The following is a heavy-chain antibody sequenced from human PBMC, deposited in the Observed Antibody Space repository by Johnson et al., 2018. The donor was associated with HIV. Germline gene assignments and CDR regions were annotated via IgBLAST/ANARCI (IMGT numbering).Heavy chain of an antibody. D-gene: IGHD2-15*01. CDR3: ARGGSGGAFDI. CDR2: IWYDGSNK. CDR1: GFTFSSYG. V-gene: IGHV3-33*01. J-gene: IGHJ3*02. Sequence: QVQLVESGGGVVQPGRSLRLSCAASGFTFSSYGMHWFRQAPGKGLEWVAVIWYDGSNKYYADSVKGRFTISRDNSKNTLYLQMNSLRAEDTAVYYCARGGSGGAFDIWGQGTMVTVSS.